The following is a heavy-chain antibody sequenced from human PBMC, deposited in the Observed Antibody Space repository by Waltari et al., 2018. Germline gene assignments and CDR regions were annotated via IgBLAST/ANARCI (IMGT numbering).Heavy chain of an antibody. J-gene: IGHJ3*02. D-gene: IGHD6-19*01. CDR3: ARVYSSGWGGAFDI. Sequence: EVQLVESGGGLVQPGGSLRLSCAASGFTFSSYWMSWVRQAPGKGLGWVANIKQDGSAKYYVDSVKGRFTISRDNAKNSLYLQMNSLRAEDTAVYYCARVYSSGWGGAFDIWGQGTMVTVSS. CDR2: IKQDGSAK. V-gene: IGHV3-7*01. CDR1: GFTFSSYW.